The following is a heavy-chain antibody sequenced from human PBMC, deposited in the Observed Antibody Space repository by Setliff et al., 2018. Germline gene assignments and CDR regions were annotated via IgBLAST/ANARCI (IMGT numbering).Heavy chain of an antibody. CDR2: INPNSGGT. Sequence: ASVQVSCKASGSTFTGYYMHWVRQAPGQGLEWMGWINPNSGGTNYAQKFQGWVTMTRDTSISTAYMELSRLRSDDTAVYYCARQQWLVGGFDYWGQGTQVTVSS. CDR3: ARQQWLVGGFDY. V-gene: IGHV1-2*04. J-gene: IGHJ4*02. D-gene: IGHD6-19*01. CDR1: GSTFTGYY.